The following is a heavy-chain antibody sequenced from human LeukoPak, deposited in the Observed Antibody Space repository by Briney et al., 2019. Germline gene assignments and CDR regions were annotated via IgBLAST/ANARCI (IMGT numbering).Heavy chain of an antibody. V-gene: IGHV3-48*03. J-gene: IGHJ5*02. Sequence: GGSLRLSCAASGFTFSSYEMNWVRQAPGKGLEWISYISSAGTTKIYADSVKGRFTISRDNAKNSLYLQMNSLRAEDTAVYYCARDYWFDLWGHGTLVTVSS. CDR1: GFTFSSYE. CDR2: ISSAGTTK. CDR3: ARDYWFDL.